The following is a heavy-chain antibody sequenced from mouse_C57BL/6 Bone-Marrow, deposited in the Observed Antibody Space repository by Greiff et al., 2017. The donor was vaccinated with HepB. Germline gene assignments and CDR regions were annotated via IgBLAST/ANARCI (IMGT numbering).Heavy chain of an antibody. CDR1: GFTFTDYY. CDR2: VYPYNGGT. V-gene: IGHV1-36*01. Sequence: EVQLQQSGPVLVKPGPSVKISCKASGFTFTDYYMHWVKQSHGKSLEWIGLVYPYNGGTSYNQKFKGKATLTVDTSSSTAYMELNSLTSEDSAVYYYAREDGSRGADLYYFDYWGQGTTLTVSS. D-gene: IGHD1-1*01. CDR3: AREDGSRGADLYYFDY. J-gene: IGHJ2*01.